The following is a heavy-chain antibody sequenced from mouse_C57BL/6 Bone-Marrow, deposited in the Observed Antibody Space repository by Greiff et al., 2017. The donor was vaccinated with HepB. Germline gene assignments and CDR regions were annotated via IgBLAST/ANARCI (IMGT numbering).Heavy chain of an antibody. V-gene: IGHV14-4*01. Sequence: VHVKQSGAELVRPGASVKLSCTASGFNIKDDYMHWVKQRPEQGLEWIGWIDPENGDTEYASKFQGKATITADTSSNTAYLQLSSLTSEDTAVYYCTTWGGYYFDYWGQGTTLTVSS. CDR3: TTWGGYYFDY. CDR1: GFNIKDDY. J-gene: IGHJ2*01. CDR2: IDPENGDT.